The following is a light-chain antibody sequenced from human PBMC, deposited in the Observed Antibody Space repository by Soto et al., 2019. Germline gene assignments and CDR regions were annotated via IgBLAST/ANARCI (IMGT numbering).Light chain of an antibody. CDR2: AAS. CDR1: QSVSSSF. J-gene: IGKJ2*01. Sequence: EIVLTQSPGTLSLSPGERATLSCRASQSVSSSFLAWHQQKPGQAPRLLIYAASSRATGIPDRFNGSGSGTDFTLIVDRLAPEDLARDYCHHYDGSPHTFGQGTNLEIK. V-gene: IGKV3-20*01. CDR3: HHYDGSPHT.